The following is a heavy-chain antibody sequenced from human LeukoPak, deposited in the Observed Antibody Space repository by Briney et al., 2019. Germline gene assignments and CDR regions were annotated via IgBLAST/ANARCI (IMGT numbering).Heavy chain of an antibody. CDR1: GYTFSNYN. CDR3: ARDGDSIVGATTNWFDP. J-gene: IGHJ5*02. Sequence: GASVKVSCKASGYTFSNYNIHWVRQAPGQGLEWMGIVNPSGDSTNYAQNFQGRVTMTRDTSISTAYMELSRLRSDDTAVYYCARDGDSIVGATTNWFDPWGQGILVTVSS. V-gene: IGHV1-46*01. D-gene: IGHD1-26*01. CDR2: VNPSGDST.